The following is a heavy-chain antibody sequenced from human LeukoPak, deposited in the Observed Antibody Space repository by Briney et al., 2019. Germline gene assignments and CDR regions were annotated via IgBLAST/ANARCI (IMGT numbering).Heavy chain of an antibody. J-gene: IGHJ4*02. D-gene: IGHD1-26*01. CDR2: ISAYNGNT. V-gene: IGHV1-18*01. CDR1: GYTFTSYG. Sequence: GASVKVSCKASGYTFTSYGISWVRRAPGQGLEWMGWISAYNGNTNYAQKLQGRVTMTTDTSTSTAYMELRSLRSDDTAVYYCAIVGATPNPCYFDYWGQGTLVTVSS. CDR3: AIVGATPNPCYFDY.